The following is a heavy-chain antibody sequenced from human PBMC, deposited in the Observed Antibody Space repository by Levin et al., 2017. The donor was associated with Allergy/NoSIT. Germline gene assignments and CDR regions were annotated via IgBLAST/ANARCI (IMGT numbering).Heavy chain of an antibody. CDR3: ARARPGDYFDY. J-gene: IGHJ4*02. CDR1: GFTFSDYY. CDR2: ISSSSSYT. D-gene: IGHD3-10*01. V-gene: IGHV3-11*03. Sequence: SCAASGFTFSDYYMSWIRQAPGKGLEWVSYISSSSSYTNYADSVKGRFTISRDNAKNSLYLQMNSLRAEDTAVYYCARARPGDYFDYWGQGTLVTVSS.